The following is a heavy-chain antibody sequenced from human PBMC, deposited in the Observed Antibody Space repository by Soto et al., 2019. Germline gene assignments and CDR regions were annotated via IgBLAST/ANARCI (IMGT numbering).Heavy chain of an antibody. CDR1: GDFGSSYY. V-gene: IGHV4-59*02. CDR3: ARGKSGYYPYFDN. D-gene: IGHD3-22*01. Sequence: TCTVFGDFGSSYYWSWIRQSPGRGLEWIGYVFYSGSTNYNPSLKSRVTISVDTSQKQFSLKLRSVTAADTAVYFCARGKSGYYPYFDNWGHGTLVTVSS. J-gene: IGHJ4*01. CDR2: VFYSGST.